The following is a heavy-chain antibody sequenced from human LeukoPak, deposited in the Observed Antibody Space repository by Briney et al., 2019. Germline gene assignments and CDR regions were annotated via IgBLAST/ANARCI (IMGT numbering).Heavy chain of an antibody. CDR3: ARGVGITMVRWFDP. Sequence: SETLSLTCAVYGGSFSGYYWSWIRQPPGKGLEWIGEINHSGSTNYNPSLKSRVTISVDTSKNQFSLKLSSVTAADTAVYYCARGVGITMVRWFDPWGQGTLVTVSS. V-gene: IGHV4-34*01. CDR2: INHSGST. D-gene: IGHD3-10*01. CDR1: GGSFSGYY. J-gene: IGHJ5*02.